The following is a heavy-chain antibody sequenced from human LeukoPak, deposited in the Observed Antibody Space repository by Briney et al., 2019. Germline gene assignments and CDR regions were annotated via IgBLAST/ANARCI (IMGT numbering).Heavy chain of an antibody. CDR3: AGGRRHLVHGPLDD. Sequence: GGSLRLSCAASGFTFSSTSMNWVRQAPGKGLEWVSSISSGSSYIFYADSVKGRFTISRDNSKNMLCLQMNSLRAEDTAVYYCAGGRRHLVHGPLDDWGQGTLVTVSS. J-gene: IGHJ4*02. D-gene: IGHD6-13*01. V-gene: IGHV3-21*04. CDR1: GFTFSSTS. CDR2: ISSGSSYI.